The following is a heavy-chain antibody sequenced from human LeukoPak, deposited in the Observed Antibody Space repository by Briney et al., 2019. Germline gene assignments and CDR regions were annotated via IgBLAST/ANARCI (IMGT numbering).Heavy chain of an antibody. D-gene: IGHD3-9*01. V-gene: IGHV3-33*01. J-gene: IGHJ6*03. CDR3: ARYFDWLSPYYYYMDV. CDR2: IWYDGSNK. Sequence: PGRSLRLSCAASGFTFSSYGMHWVRQAPGKWLEWVAVIWYDGSNKYYADSVKGRFTISRDNSKNTLYLQMNSLRAEDTAVYYCARYFDWLSPYYYYMDVWGKGTTVTVSS. CDR1: GFTFSSYG.